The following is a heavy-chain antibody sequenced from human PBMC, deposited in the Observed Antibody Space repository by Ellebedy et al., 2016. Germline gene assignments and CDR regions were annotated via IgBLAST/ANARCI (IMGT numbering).Heavy chain of an antibody. Sequence: GESLKISCKVSGYSFTRDWIGWVRQMPGKGLEWMGIIYPGDSDTRYSPSFQGQVTISADKSINTAYLQWRSLKASDTAMYYCARQNYGRTSAYWYFDLWGRGTLVTVSS. V-gene: IGHV5-51*01. CDR3: ARQNYGRTSAYWYFDL. CDR1: GYSFTRDW. CDR2: IYPGDSDT. J-gene: IGHJ2*01. D-gene: IGHD4-23*01.